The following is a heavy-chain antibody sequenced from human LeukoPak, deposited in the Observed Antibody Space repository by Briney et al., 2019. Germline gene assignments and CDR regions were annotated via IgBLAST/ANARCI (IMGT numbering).Heavy chain of an antibody. J-gene: IGHJ4*02. Sequence: SVKVSCKASGGTFSSYAISWVRQAPRQGLEWMGGIISIFGTANYAQKFQGRVTITADESTCTAYMELSSLRSEDTAVYYCARGPRSLLYGFDYWGQGTLVTVSS. V-gene: IGHV1-69*13. CDR2: IISIFGTA. CDR1: GGTFSSYA. CDR3: ARGPRSLLYGFDY. D-gene: IGHD2-21*02.